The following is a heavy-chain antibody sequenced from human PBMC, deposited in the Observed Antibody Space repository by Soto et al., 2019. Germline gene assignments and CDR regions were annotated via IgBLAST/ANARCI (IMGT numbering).Heavy chain of an antibody. CDR2: IIPIFGTA. CDR1: GGTFSSYA. V-gene: IGHV1-69*01. D-gene: IGHD3-16*02. Sequence: QVPLVQSGAEVKKPGSSVKVSCKASGGTFSSYAISWVRQAPGQGLEWMGGIIPIFGTANYAQKFQGRVTITADESTSTAYMELSSLRSEDTAVYYCARKSYQPQAYYYYGMDVWGQGTTVTVSS. J-gene: IGHJ6*02. CDR3: ARKSYQPQAYYYYGMDV.